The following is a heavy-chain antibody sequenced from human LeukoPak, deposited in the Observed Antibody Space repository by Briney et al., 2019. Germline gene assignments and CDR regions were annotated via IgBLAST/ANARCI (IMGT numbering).Heavy chain of an antibody. D-gene: IGHD3-22*01. CDR1: GFTFSSYA. Sequence: PGGSLRLSCAASGFTFSSYAMSWVRRAPGKGLEWVSAISGSGGSTYYADSVKGRFTISRDNSKNTLYLQMNSLRAEDTAVYYCANSRTMIVVSPFDYWGQGTLVTVSS. CDR2: ISGSGGST. J-gene: IGHJ4*02. V-gene: IGHV3-23*01. CDR3: ANSRTMIVVSPFDY.